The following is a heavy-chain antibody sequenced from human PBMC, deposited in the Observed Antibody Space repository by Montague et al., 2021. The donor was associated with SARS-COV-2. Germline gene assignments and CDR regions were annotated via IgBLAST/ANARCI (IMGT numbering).Heavy chain of an antibody. J-gene: IGHJ4*02. CDR1: GFSLSTSGMC. D-gene: IGHD4-23*01. V-gene: IGHV2-70*01. Sequence: PALVKPTQTLTLTCTFSGFSLSTSGMCVGWIRQPPGKALEWLTLIDWDDDKYYSTSLKTRLTISKDTSKNQVVHTMTNMDPVDTATYYCARSYGTTVVTRAFDYWGQGTLVTVSS. CDR3: ARSYGTTVVTRAFDY. CDR2: IDWDDDK.